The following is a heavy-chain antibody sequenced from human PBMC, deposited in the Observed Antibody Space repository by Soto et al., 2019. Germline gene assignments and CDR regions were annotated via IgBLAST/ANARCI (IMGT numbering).Heavy chain of an antibody. D-gene: IGHD3-9*01. Sequence: ASVKVSCKASGYTFTSYAMHWVRQAPGQRLEWMGWINAGNGNTKYSQKFQGRVTITRDTSASTAYMELSSLRSEDTAVYYCARPAEFYDILTGYYPGSFDYWGQGTLVTVSS. V-gene: IGHV1-3*01. CDR1: GYTFTSYA. J-gene: IGHJ4*02. CDR2: INAGNGNT. CDR3: ARPAEFYDILTGYYPGSFDY.